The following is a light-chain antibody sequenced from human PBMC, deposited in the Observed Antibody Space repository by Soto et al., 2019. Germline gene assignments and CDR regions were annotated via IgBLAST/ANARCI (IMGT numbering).Light chain of an antibody. Sequence: DIQMTQSPSSLSASVGDRVTITCQASQDISNFLNWYQQKPGKAPKLLIYDASNLETGVPSRFTGSGSGTHFSFTISSLRPEDIATYYCQHYDNFPPYTFGQGTKLDIK. CDR2: DAS. V-gene: IGKV1-33*01. CDR1: QDISNF. CDR3: QHYDNFPPYT. J-gene: IGKJ2*01.